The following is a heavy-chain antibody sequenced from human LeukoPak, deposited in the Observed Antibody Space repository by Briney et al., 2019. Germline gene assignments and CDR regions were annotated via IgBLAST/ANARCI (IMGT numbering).Heavy chain of an antibody. D-gene: IGHD1-26*01. CDR3: AGDAGGQGMIDY. Sequence: GASVKVSCKTSGSTFTAYCMHWVRQAPGQGLEWMGWINPNSGGTNYAQKFQVRVTMTRDTSISTAYMDLSRLRSDDTAVYYCAGDAGGQGMIDYWGQGTLVTVSS. V-gene: IGHV1-2*02. CDR1: GSTFTAYC. CDR2: INPNSGGT. J-gene: IGHJ4*02.